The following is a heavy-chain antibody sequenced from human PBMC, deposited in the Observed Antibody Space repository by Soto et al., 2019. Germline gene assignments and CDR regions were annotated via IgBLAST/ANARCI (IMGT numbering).Heavy chain of an antibody. CDR2: IVVGSGNT. CDR1: GFTFTSSA. Sequence: ASVKVSCKASGFTFTSSAVQWVRQARGQRLEWIGWIVVGSGNTNYAQKFQERVTITRDMSTSTAYMELSSLRSEDTAVYYCAAETPKRGYSYGTLDYWGQGTLVTVPQ. J-gene: IGHJ4*02. V-gene: IGHV1-58*01. D-gene: IGHD5-18*01. CDR3: AAETPKRGYSYGTLDY.